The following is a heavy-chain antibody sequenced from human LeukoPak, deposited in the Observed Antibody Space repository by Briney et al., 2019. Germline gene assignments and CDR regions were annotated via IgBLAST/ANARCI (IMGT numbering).Heavy chain of an antibody. CDR1: GFPFSTYA. Sequence: PGGSLRLSCAASGFPFSTYAMSWVRQAPGKGLEWVSAISGSGATSYYADSVKGHFTISRDNSKNTLYLQMNSLRAGDTAVYYCAKIKSIFGVVSRPFDHWGQGPLVTVSS. D-gene: IGHD3-3*01. CDR3: AKIKSIFGVVSRPFDH. V-gene: IGHV3-23*01. J-gene: IGHJ4*02. CDR2: ISGSGATS.